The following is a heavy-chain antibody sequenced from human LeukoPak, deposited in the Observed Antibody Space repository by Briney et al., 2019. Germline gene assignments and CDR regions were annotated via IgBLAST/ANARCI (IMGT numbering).Heavy chain of an antibody. J-gene: IGHJ4*02. CDR1: GYTFTGYY. V-gene: IGHV1-2*02. D-gene: IGHD2-21*02. CDR2: INPNSGGT. CDR3: ARGPRLICGGDCYSYDY. Sequence: ASVKVSCKASGYTFTGYYMHWVRQAPGQGLEWMGWINPNSGGTNYAQKFQGRVTMTRDTSISTAYMELSRLRSDDTAVYYCARGPRLICGGDCYSYDYWGQGTLVTVSS.